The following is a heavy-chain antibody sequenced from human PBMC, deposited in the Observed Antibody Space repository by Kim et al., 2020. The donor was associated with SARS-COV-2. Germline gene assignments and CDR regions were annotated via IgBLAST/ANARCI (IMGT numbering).Heavy chain of an antibody. J-gene: IGHJ6*02. CDR3: ARGDRFLYYYYGMDV. V-gene: IGHV1-3*01. D-gene: IGHD3-22*01. CDR1: GYTFTSYA. CDR2: INAGNGNT. Sequence: ASVKVSCKASGYTFTSYAMHWVRQAPGQRLEWMGWINAGNGNTKYSQKFQGRVTITRDTSASTAYMELSSLRSEDTAVYYCARGDRFLYYYYGMDVWGQGTTVTVSS.